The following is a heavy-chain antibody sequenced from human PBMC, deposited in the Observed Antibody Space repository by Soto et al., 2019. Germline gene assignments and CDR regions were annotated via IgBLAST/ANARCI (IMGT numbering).Heavy chain of an antibody. CDR3: ARAFSGDGYPYVPPNFDY. CDR2: IIPIFGTA. V-gene: IGHV1-69*01. Sequence: QVQLVQSGAEVKKPGSSVKVSCKASGGTFSSYAISWVRQAPGQGLEWMGGIIPIFGTANYAQKFQGRVTITADESTSTAYMELSSLRSEDTAVYYCARAFSGDGYPYVPPNFDYWGQGTLVTVSS. D-gene: IGHD5-12*01. CDR1: GGTFSSYA. J-gene: IGHJ4*02.